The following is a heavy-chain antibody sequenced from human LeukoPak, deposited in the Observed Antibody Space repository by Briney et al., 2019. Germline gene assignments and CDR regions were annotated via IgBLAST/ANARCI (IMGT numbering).Heavy chain of an antibody. V-gene: IGHV3-74*03. CDR3: ARAITGTWNVMDV. CDR2: ISSDGSGT. J-gene: IGHJ6*02. Sequence: GGSLRLSCAASGFTFSSDWMHWVRQAPGQGLVWVSRISSDGSGTKYADSVKGRITISRDNTKSTLSLQMNSLRAEDSAVYYCARAITGTWNVMDVWGQGTTVTVSS. CDR1: GFTFSSDW. D-gene: IGHD1-7*01.